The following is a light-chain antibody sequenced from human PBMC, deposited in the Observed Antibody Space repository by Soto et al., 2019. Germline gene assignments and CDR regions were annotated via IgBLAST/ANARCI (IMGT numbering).Light chain of an antibody. CDR2: GAS. CDR3: QQYNIWPRA. J-gene: IGKJ1*01. Sequence: EIVMTQSPASLSVSPGERATLSCRASQSVSGNLAWYQQKPGQAPRVLIYGASTRATGIPAGFSGSGSGTEFTLTISSLQSEDFAVYYCQQYNIWPRAFGQGTKVEVK. V-gene: IGKV3-15*01. CDR1: QSVSGN.